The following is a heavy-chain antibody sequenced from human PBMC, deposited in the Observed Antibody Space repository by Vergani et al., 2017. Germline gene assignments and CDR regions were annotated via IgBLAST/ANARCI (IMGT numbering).Heavy chain of an antibody. J-gene: IGHJ4*02. CDR3: SRESTMVVVPSPHCCFDW. CDR2: IWYDGSNK. D-gene: IGHD2-2*01. CDR1: GFTFSSYG. Sequence: QVQLVESGGGVVQPGRSLRLSCAASGFTFSSYGMHWVRQAPGKGLERVAVIWYDGSNKYYADSVKGRFTISRENSKNTLYLQMNSWRAEDPAVYYCSRESTMVVVPSPHCCFDWGGEGTLVTVSS. V-gene: IGHV3-33*01.